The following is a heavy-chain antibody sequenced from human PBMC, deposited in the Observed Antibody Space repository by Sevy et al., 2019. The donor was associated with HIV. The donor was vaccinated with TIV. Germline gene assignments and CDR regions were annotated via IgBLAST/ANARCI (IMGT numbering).Heavy chain of an antibody. Sequence: GESLKISCTASGFTFNRYWMSWVRQTPGKELEWVANVKQDGSEQYYVNSLKGRFTISRDNAKNSLYLQMNSLRAEDTAVYYCASLREKKLVIIPSFAFDMWGQRTLVTVSS. D-gene: IGHD3-3*01. V-gene: IGHV3-7*01. CDR2: VKQDGSEQ. CDR1: GFTFNRYW. J-gene: IGHJ3*02. CDR3: ASLREKKLVIIPSFAFDM.